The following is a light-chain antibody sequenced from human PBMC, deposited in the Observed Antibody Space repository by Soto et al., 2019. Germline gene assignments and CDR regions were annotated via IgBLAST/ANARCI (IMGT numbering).Light chain of an antibody. J-gene: IGKJ5*01. CDR1: QSVSSN. Sequence: EIVMTQSPATLSVSPGERATLSCRASQSVSSNLAWYQQKPGQAPRLLIYDASTRATGIPARFSGSGSGTEFTLTISSLQSEDFAVYYCQQYDDWPLTSGQGTRLEI. CDR2: DAS. V-gene: IGKV3-15*01. CDR3: QQYDDWPLT.